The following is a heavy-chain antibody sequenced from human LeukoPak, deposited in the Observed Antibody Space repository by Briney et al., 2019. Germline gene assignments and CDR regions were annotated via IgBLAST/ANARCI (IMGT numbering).Heavy chain of an antibody. CDR2: INQDGSEK. CDR1: GFTFSSYW. Sequence: GGSLRLSCAASGFTFSSYWMSWVRQAPGKGLEWVANINQDGSEKYYVDSVKGRFTISRDNAKNSLYLQMNSLRAEDAAVYYCARAYSSGCFDCWGQGTLVTVSS. D-gene: IGHD6-19*01. J-gene: IGHJ4*02. V-gene: IGHV3-7*04. CDR3: ARAYSSGCFDC.